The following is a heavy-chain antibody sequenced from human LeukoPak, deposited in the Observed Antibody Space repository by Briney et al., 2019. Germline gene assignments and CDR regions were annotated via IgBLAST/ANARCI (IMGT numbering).Heavy chain of an antibody. CDR1: GGTFSSYA. CDR2: IIPIFGTA. D-gene: IGHD1-14*01. V-gene: IGHV1-69*13. CDR3: ARDHLLFRQPPNWFDP. J-gene: IGHJ5*02. Sequence: SVKVSCKASGGTFSSYAISWVRQAPGQGLEWMGGIIPIFGTANYAQKFQGRVTITADESTSTAYMELSSLRSEDTAVYYCARDHLLFRQPPNWFDPWGQGTLVTVSS.